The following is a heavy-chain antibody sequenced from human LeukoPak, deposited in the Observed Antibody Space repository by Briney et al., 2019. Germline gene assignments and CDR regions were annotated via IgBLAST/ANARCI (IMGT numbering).Heavy chain of an antibody. CDR1: GFIVSGDF. J-gene: IGHJ4*02. CDR2: IYSDGST. V-gene: IGHV3-53*01. D-gene: IGHD4-11*01. CDR3: ARGNYYFDY. Sequence: GGSLRLSCAASGFIVSGDFMSWVRQAPGKGLEWVSVIYSDGSTYYADSVKGRFTISRDNSKNTLDLQMTGLRAEDTAVYYCARGNYYFDYWGQGTLVTVSS.